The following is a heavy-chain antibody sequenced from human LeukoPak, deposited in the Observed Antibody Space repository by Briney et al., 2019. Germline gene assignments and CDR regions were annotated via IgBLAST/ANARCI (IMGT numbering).Heavy chain of an antibody. V-gene: IGHV3-23*01. J-gene: IGHJ4*02. D-gene: IGHD3-10*01. Sequence: GRSLRLSCAASGFTFSAYAMSWVRQARGKGLEWVSSINGDGSSTYYADSVKGRFTISRDNSKNTLSLQMNSLRVEDTAVYYCAKWGAQAGIYRAVDCWGRGTLVTVSS. CDR3: AKWGAQAGIYRAVDC. CDR1: GFTFSAYA. CDR2: INGDGSST.